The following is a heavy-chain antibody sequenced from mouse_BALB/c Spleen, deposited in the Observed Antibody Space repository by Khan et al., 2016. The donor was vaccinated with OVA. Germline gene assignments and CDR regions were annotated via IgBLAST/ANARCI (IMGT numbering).Heavy chain of an antibody. D-gene: IGHD1-1*01. CDR1: GFTFSTYG. CDR2: ISSGGSYT. CDR3: ARLAYYYDSEGFAY. Sequence: EVQVVESGGDLVKPGGSLKLSCAASGFTFSTYGMSWVRQTPDKRLEWVATISSGGSYTYYPDSVKGRFTISRDNAKNTLYLQMRSLKSDDTAIYYCARLAYYYDSEGFAYWGKGTLVTVSA. V-gene: IGHV5-6*01. J-gene: IGHJ3*01.